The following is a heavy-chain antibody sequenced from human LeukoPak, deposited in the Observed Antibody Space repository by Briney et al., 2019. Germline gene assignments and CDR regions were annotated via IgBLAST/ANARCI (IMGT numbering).Heavy chain of an antibody. D-gene: IGHD5/OR15-5a*01. Sequence: GGSLRLSCAASGFTFSSYGMHWVRQAPGKGLEWVAVISYDGSNKYYADSVKGRFTISRDNSKNTLYLQMNSLRAEDTAVYYCARETPVSAFDYWGQGTLVTVSS. J-gene: IGHJ4*02. CDR2: ISYDGSNK. CDR3: ARETPVSAFDY. V-gene: IGHV3-30*03. CDR1: GFTFSSYG.